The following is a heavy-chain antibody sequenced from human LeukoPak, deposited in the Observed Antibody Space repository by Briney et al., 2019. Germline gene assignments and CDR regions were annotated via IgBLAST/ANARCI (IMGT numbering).Heavy chain of an antibody. D-gene: IGHD1-1*01. V-gene: IGHV5-51*01. CDR3: ARLSLGGTGTTHYMDV. J-gene: IGHJ6*03. CDR1: GYGFTSYW. CDR2: IYPGDSDT. Sequence: GESLKISCKGSGYGFTSYWIGWVRQMPGKGLEWMGIIYPGDSDTRYSPSFQGQVTISADKSISTAYLQWSSLKASDTAMYYCARLSLGGTGTTHYMDVWGKGTTVTVSS.